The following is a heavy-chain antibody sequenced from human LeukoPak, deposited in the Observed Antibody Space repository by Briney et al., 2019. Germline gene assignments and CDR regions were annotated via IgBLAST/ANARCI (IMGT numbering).Heavy chain of an antibody. J-gene: IGHJ6*02. V-gene: IGHV3-9*01. CDR3: ARGNRDSSGFYFYYGMDV. CDR2: ISWDSYNI. CDR1: GFTYDDYA. Sequence: GRSLRLSCAASGFTYDDYAKFRVQQAPGKGLEWVSGISWDSYNIGYAASVKGRFTISRDNAKNSLYLQMNSLRPEDTASYYCARGNRDSSGFYFYYGMDVWGQGTTVTVSS. D-gene: IGHD3-22*01.